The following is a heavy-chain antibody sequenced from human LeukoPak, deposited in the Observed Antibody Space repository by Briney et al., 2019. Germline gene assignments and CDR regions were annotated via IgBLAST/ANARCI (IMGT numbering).Heavy chain of an antibody. Sequence: GASVKVSCKASGYTFSGNVMHWVRPAPGQRLEWMGWINGADGDTKYSQNLQGRVTITRDTSANTVYMDLNSLRFEDTAVYYCATERLGDTWFDPWGQGTLVTVSS. D-gene: IGHD5-18*01. V-gene: IGHV1-3*01. J-gene: IGHJ5*02. CDR1: GYTFSGNV. CDR3: ATERLGDTWFDP. CDR2: INGADGDT.